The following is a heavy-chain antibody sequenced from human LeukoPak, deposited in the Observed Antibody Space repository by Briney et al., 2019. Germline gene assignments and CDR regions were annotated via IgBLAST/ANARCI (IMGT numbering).Heavy chain of an antibody. D-gene: IGHD3-10*01. CDR2: ISTIRRST. CDR3: AKGLNAYGSGSYSHLDAFDM. V-gene: IGHV3-23*01. CDR1: GFTLSTYA. Sequence: PGGSLRLSCAASGFTLSTYAMSWVRQAPRKGLDWVSTISTIRRSTYHADSVKGRFTISRDNSKNTLFLQMNSLRAEDTAVYYCAKGLNAYGSGSYSHLDAFDMWGQGTMVTVSS. J-gene: IGHJ3*02.